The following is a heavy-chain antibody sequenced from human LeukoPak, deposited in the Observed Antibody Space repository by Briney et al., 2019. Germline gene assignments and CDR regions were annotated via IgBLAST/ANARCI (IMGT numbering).Heavy chain of an antibody. CDR3: AKDNPIEKVPGLGPGS. D-gene: IGHD2-2*01. CDR1: GFTFTNSG. Sequence: GGSLRLSCAASGFTFTNSGMHWVRQAPGRGLEWVAFIQFHGGDIFYADSVEGRFTISRDNSKNTLYLQMNSLRPEDTAVYYCAKDNPIEKVPGLGPGSWGQGTLVTVSS. V-gene: IGHV3-30*02. J-gene: IGHJ5*02. CDR2: IQFHGGDI.